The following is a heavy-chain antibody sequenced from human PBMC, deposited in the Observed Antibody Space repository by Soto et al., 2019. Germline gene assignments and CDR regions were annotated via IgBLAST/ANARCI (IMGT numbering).Heavy chain of an antibody. D-gene: IGHD2-8*02. CDR3: ATDTYCPATCYRGHGN. J-gene: IGHJ4*02. CDR2: ISGSGGST. CDR1: GFTFSSYA. V-gene: IGHV3-23*01. Sequence: GGSLRLSCAASGFTFSSYAMSWVRQAPGKGLEWVSAISGSGGSTYYVDSVRGRFTISRDNARNLLYLQMNNLRVEDTAIYYCATDTYCPATCYRGHGNWGQGTLVTVSS.